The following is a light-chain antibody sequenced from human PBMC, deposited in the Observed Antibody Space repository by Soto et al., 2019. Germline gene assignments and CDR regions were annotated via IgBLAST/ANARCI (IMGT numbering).Light chain of an antibody. J-gene: IGLJ1*01. Sequence: QSALTQPPCASGSPGQSVTISCTGTKNDIGVYDFVSWYQHHPGKAPRLIIYEVVQRPSGVPDQFSGSKSGNTASLTVSGLQAADEADYFCKSYAGSNTYVFGSGTKVTVL. CDR1: KNDIGVYDF. V-gene: IGLV2-8*01. CDR2: EVV. CDR3: KSYAGSNTYV.